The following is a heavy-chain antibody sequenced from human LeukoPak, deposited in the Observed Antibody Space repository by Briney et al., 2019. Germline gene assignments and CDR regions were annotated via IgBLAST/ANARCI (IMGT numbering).Heavy chain of an antibody. CDR3: ARSHSVYCSSTSCYYMDV. J-gene: IGHJ6*03. CDR1: GGSISSSCYC. V-gene: IGHV4-39*01. Sequence: PSETLSLTCTVSGGSISSSCYCWRWIRQPPGKRLESIGSIYYSGSTYYNPSLKSRVTISVDTSKNQFSLKLSSVTAADTAVYYCARSHSVYCSSTSCYYMDVWGKGTTVTVSS. CDR2: IYYSGST. D-gene: IGHD2-2*01.